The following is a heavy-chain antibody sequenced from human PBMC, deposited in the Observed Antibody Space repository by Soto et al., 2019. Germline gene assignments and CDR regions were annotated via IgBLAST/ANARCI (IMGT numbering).Heavy chain of an antibody. CDR1: VDSVSSNSAA. V-gene: IGHV6-1*01. D-gene: IGHD6-19*01. CDR3: AREVPVAGIAVAGNYGMDV. CDR2: TYYRSKWYN. Sequence: SQTLSLTCAISVDSVSSNSAAWNWIRQSPSRGLEWLGRTYYRSKWYNDYAVSVKSRITINPDTSKNQFSLQLNSVTPEDTAVYFCAREVPVAGIAVAGNYGMDVWGQGTTVTV. J-gene: IGHJ6*02.